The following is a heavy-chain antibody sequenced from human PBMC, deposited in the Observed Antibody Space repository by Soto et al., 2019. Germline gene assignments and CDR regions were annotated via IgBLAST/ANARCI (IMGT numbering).Heavy chain of an antibody. CDR1: GGSISSGNYY. J-gene: IGHJ4*02. Sequence: QVQLQESGPGLVKPSQTLSLTCTVSGGSISSGNYYWSWIRQPPGKGLEWIGFISYSGSTYYSTSPTSRVTLSVDTSRSKSSLNLSFVTAADTAVYYCATMGTPATGLYFFDYWGQGSLVTVSS. CDR2: ISYSGST. D-gene: IGHD2-15*01. V-gene: IGHV4-30-4*01. CDR3: ATMGTPATGLYFFDY.